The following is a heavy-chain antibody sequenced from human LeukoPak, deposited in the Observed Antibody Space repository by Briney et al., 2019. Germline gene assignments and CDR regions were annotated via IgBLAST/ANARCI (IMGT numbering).Heavy chain of an antibody. V-gene: IGHV1-2*02. CDR1: GYTFTGYY. CDR3: ARDTPAQNYYYMDV. CDR2: INPNSGGT. J-gene: IGHJ6*03. Sequence: SVKVSCKASGYTFTGYYMHWVRQAPAQGLEWMGWINPNSGGTNYAQKFQGRVTMTRDTSISTAYMELSRLRSDDTAVYYCARDTPAQNYYYMDVWGKGTTVTISS. D-gene: IGHD2-2*01.